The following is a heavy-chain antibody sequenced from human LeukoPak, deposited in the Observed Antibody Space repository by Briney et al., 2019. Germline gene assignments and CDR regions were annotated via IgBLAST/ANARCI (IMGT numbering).Heavy chain of an antibody. CDR2: INHSGST. J-gene: IGHJ4*02. CDR1: GGSFSGYY. Sequence: SETLSLTCAVYGGSFSGYYWSWIRQPPGKGLEWIGEINHSGSTNYNPSLKSRVTISVDTSKNQFSLKLSSVTAADTAVYYCARDARTNSYGSYYFDYWGQGTLVTVSS. CDR3: ARDARTNSYGSYYFDY. D-gene: IGHD5-18*01. V-gene: IGHV4-34*01.